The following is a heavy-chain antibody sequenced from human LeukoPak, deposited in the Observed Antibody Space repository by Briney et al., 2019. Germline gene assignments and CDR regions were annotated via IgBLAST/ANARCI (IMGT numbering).Heavy chain of an antibody. CDR3: TKLGLLAYGGGDCRGMDV. Sequence: HPGGSLRLSCAASGFAFNTYAMSWVRQAPGKGLEWVSVISGSGDSIFYADSVKGRFTISRDNSRSTLYLQMNSLRVEDTAVYYCTKLGLLAYGGGDCRGMDVWGQGTTVTV. CDR1: GFAFNTYA. J-gene: IGHJ6*02. D-gene: IGHD2-21*02. CDR2: ISGSGDSI. V-gene: IGHV3-23*01.